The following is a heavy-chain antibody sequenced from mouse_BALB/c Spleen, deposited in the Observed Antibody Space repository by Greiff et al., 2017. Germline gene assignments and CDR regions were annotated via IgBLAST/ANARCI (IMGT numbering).Heavy chain of an antibody. V-gene: IGHV5-15*02. CDR2: ISNLAYSI. Sequence: EVQGVESGGGLVQPGGSRKLTCAASGFTFSDYGMAWVRQAPGKGPEWVAFISNLAYSIYYAATVTGRFTISRENAKNTLYLEMSSLRSEDTAMYYCARDQLGPFAYWGQGTLVTVSA. D-gene: IGHD4-1*02. CDR3: ARDQLGPFAY. CDR1: GFTFSDYG. J-gene: IGHJ3*01.